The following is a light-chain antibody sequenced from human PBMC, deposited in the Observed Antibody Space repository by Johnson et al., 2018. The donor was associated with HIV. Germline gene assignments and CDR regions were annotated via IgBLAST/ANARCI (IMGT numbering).Light chain of an antibody. J-gene: IGLJ1*01. CDR1: SSNIGNNY. V-gene: IGLV1-51*01. Sequence: QAVLTQPPSVSAAPGQKVTISCSGSSSNIGNNYVSWYQQLPGTAPKLLIYDNNNRPSGIPYRFSGSKSGTSATLGITGLQTGDEADYYCGTWDSSLSAGGANYVFGTGTKVTVL. CDR3: GTWDSSLSAGGANYV. CDR2: DNN.